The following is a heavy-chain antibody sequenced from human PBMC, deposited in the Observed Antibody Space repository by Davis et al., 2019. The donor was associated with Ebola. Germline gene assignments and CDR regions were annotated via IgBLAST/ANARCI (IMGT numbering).Heavy chain of an antibody. CDR1: GLTFYTYA. Sequence: PGGSLRLSCAASGLTFYTYAMSWVRQAPGKGLEWVSAITGSGGSTYYADSVRGRFTVSRDNSKDTLYLQIHSLRAEDTAVYYCVEDMIDEGLTSPHPDFQHWGQGTLVTVSS. CDR2: ITGSGGST. J-gene: IGHJ1*01. CDR3: VEDMIDEGLTSPHPDFQH. D-gene: IGHD3-22*01. V-gene: IGHV3-23*01.